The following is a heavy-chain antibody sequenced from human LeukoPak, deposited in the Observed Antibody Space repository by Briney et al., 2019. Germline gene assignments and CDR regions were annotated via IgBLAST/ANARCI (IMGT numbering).Heavy chain of an antibody. CDR3: AREEEWLFDY. Sequence: PSETLSLTCTVSGGSISSYYWSWIRQPPGKGLEWIGYIYYSGSTNYNPSLKSRVTISVDTPKNQFSLKLSSVTAADTAVYYCAREEEWLFDYWGQGTLVTVSS. D-gene: IGHD3-3*01. CDR2: IYYSGST. V-gene: IGHV4-59*01. CDR1: GGSISSYY. J-gene: IGHJ4*02.